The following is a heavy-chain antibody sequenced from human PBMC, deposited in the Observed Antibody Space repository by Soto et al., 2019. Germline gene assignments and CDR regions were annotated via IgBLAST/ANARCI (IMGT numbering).Heavy chain of an antibody. D-gene: IGHD2-15*01. Sequence: PGGPLRLCCAAPGFNVSSYRRHRDRQAPGKGVEWVAVIWYDGSNKYYADSVKGRFTISRDNSKNTLYLQMNSLRAEDTAVYYCARDFGTSSLLGYCSGGSCYSWAFDIWGQGTMVPVSS. CDR2: IWYDGSNK. CDR1: GFNVSSYR. V-gene: IGHV3-33*01. CDR3: ARDFGTSSLLGYCSGGSCYSWAFDI. J-gene: IGHJ3*02.